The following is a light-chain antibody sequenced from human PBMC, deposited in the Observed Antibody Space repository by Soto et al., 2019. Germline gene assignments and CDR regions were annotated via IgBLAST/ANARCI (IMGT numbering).Light chain of an antibody. CDR2: GAS. Sequence: EIVLTQPPGTLSLSPGDGATLSCRASQTVSRNYLAWYQQKPGQAPRLLIYGASSRATGIPDRFSGGGSGTGFTLTIDRLEPEDFAVYYCQQYGGSPTFGQGTKVEIK. CDR3: QQYGGSPT. V-gene: IGKV3-20*01. J-gene: IGKJ1*01. CDR1: QTVSRNY.